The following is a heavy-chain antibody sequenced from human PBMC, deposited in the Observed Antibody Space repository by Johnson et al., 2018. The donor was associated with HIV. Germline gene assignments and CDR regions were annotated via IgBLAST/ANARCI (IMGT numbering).Heavy chain of an antibody. J-gene: IGHJ3*02. CDR3: ARAERSSSGVDAFDI. CDR2: IRYDGSNK. CDR1: GFTFSSYG. V-gene: IGHV3-30*02. D-gene: IGHD6-6*01. Sequence: QMLLVESGGGVVQPGGSLRLSCAASGFTFSSYGMHWVRQAPGKGLEWVAFIRYDGSNKYYADSVKVRFTISRDNSKNTLYLQMNSLRAEDTAVYYCARAERSSSGVDAFDIWGQGTMVTVSS.